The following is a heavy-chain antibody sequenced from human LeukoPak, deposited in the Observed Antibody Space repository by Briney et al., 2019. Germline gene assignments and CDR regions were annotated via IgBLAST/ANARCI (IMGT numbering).Heavy chain of an antibody. CDR3: ARDRGTYSGSYYDY. CDR1: GFTFSSYE. J-gene: IGHJ4*02. CDR2: ISSSGSTI. Sequence: GGSLRLSCAASGFTFSSYEMNWVRQAPGKGLEWVSYISSSGSTIYYADSVKGRFTISRDNAKDSLYLQMNSLRAEDTAVYYCARDRGTYSGSYYDYWGQETLVTVSS. V-gene: IGHV3-48*03. D-gene: IGHD1-26*01.